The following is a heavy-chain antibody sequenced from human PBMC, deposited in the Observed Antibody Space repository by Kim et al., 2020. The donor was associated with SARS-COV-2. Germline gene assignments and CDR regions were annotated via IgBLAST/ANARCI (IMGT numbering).Heavy chain of an antibody. J-gene: IGHJ6*02. Sequence: GGSLRLSCAASGFTFSSYSMNWVRQAPGKGLEWVSSISSSSSYIYYADSVKGRFTISRDNAKNSLYLQMNSLRAEDTAVYYCARGSQDFWSGYYMNYYYYYGMDVWGQGTTVTVSS. CDR1: GFTFSSYS. V-gene: IGHV3-21*01. CDR3: ARGSQDFWSGYYMNYYYYYGMDV. CDR2: ISSSSSYI. D-gene: IGHD3-3*01.